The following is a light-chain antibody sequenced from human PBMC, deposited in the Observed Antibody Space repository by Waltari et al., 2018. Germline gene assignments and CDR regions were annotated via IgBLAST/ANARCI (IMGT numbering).Light chain of an antibody. Sequence: VLTQSPGTLSLSPGERATLSCRASQSVSSSYFAWYQQKPGQAPRVLIHGSSNRATGIPDRFSGSGSGTDFTLTISRLEPEDFAVYYCQQYGSSPWTFGQGTKVEIK. V-gene: IGKV3-20*01. CDR1: QSVSSSY. J-gene: IGKJ1*01. CDR2: GSS. CDR3: QQYGSSPWT.